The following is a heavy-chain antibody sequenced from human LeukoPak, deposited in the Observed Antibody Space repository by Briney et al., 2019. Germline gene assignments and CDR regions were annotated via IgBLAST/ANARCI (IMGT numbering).Heavy chain of an antibody. D-gene: IGHD2-15*01. CDR3: ARKGYCSGGSCYSDDAFDI. J-gene: IGHJ3*02. Sequence: SVKVSCKASGGTFSSYAISWVRQAPGQGLEWMGRIIPIFGTANYAQKFQGRGTITTDESTSTAYMALSSLRSEDTAVYYCARKGYCSGGSCYSDDAFDIWGQGTMVTVSS. CDR2: IIPIFGTA. V-gene: IGHV1-69*05. CDR1: GGTFSSYA.